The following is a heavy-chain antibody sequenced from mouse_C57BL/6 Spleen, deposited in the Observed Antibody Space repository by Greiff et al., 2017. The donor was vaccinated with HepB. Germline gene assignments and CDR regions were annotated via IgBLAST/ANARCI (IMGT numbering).Heavy chain of an antibody. CDR1: GFTFSSYA. V-gene: IGHV5-4*01. CDR3: ARDGGDAMDY. J-gene: IGHJ4*01. Sequence: EVQRVESGGGLVKPGGSLKLSCAASGFTFSSYAMSWVRQTPEKRLEWVATISDGGSYTYYPDNVKGRFTISRDNAKNNLYLQMSHLKSEDTAMYYCARDGGDAMDYWGQGTSVTVSS. CDR2: ISDGGSYT.